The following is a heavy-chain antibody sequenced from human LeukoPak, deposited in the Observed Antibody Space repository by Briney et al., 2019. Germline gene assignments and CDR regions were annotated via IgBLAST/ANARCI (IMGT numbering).Heavy chain of an antibody. V-gene: IGHV4-38-2*02. Sequence: SETLSLTCTVSGYSISGGYYWVWIRKPPGKGLEWIGSIYHSGSTYYNPSLKSRVTISVDTSKNQFSLKLSSVTAADTAVYYCARTPINYDSSGYGNYFDYWGQGTLVTVSS. CDR3: ARTPINYDSSGYGNYFDY. CDR2: IYHSGST. CDR1: GYSISGGYY. D-gene: IGHD3-22*01. J-gene: IGHJ4*02.